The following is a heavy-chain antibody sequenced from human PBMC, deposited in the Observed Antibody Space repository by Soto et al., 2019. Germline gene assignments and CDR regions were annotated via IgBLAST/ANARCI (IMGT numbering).Heavy chain of an antibody. CDR1: GFTFRSYG. Sequence: QMHLVESGGGVVQPGRSLRLSCAASGFTFRSYGIHWVRQAPGKGLEWLALIWFDGSKKYYVDSVKGRFAVSRDNSKNTLYRQMNSLRVEDTAVYDCARERLVPYGYGMDVWGQGTTVTVSS. CDR2: IWFDGSKK. CDR3: ARERLVPYGYGMDV. J-gene: IGHJ6*02. D-gene: IGHD2-2*01. V-gene: IGHV3-33*01.